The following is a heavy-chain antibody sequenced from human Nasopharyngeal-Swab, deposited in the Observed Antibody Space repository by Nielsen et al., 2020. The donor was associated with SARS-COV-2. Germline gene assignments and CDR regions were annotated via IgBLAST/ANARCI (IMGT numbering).Heavy chain of an antibody. Sequence: GESLKISCAISGFSVSGNSMTWVRQAPGKGLEWVSVIFAGGSTYYADSVEGRFTISRHNSKNTLFLQMNSLRTEDTAVYYCARDSPYGGATPHYYYYGMDVWGQGTTVTVSS. V-gene: IGHV3-53*04. D-gene: IGHD1-26*01. J-gene: IGHJ6*02. CDR2: IFAGGST. CDR3: ARDSPYGGATPHYYYYGMDV. CDR1: GFSVSGNS.